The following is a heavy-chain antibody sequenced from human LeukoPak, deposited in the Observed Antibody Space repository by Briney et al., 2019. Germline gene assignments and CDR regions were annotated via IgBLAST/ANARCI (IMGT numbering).Heavy chain of an antibody. J-gene: IGHJ6*02. CDR3: ARGRYRTTVTTIYYYGMDV. V-gene: IGHV4-34*01. CDR1: GGSFSGYY. D-gene: IGHD4-17*01. CDR2: INHSGST. Sequence: PSETLSLTCAVYGGSFSGYYWSWIRQPPGKGLEWIGEINHSGSTNYNPSLKSRVTISVDTSKNQFSLKLSSVTAADTAVYYCARGRYRTTVTTIYYYGMDVWGQGTTVTVSS.